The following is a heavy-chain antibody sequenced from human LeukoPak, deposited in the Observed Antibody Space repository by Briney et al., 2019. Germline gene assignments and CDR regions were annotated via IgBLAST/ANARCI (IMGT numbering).Heavy chain of an antibody. D-gene: IGHD6-13*01. CDR1: GFTFSSFE. J-gene: IGHJ5*02. V-gene: IGHV3-48*03. CDR2: ISSSVSTI. CDR3: ARPYSSSWYGWFDP. Sequence: GGSLRLSCAASGFTFSSFEMNWVRQAPGKGLEWVSYISSSVSTIFYADSVKGRFTISRNNAKNTLYLQMNSLRAEDTAVYYCARPYSSSWYGWFDPSGQGTLVTVSS.